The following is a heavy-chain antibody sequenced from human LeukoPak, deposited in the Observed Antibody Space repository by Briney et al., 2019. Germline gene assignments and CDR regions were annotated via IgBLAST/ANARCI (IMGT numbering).Heavy chain of an antibody. CDR1: GVSISSYY. CDR2: IHDSGST. D-gene: IGHD4-17*01. V-gene: IGHV4-59*01. Sequence: SETLSLTCTVSGVSISSYYWSWIRQSPGKGLEWIGYIHDSGSTNYNPSLKSRVAMSVDTSKNQVYLKLTSVTAADTAMFYCARDTVTHDYWGQGMLVTVSS. J-gene: IGHJ4*02. CDR3: ARDTVTHDY.